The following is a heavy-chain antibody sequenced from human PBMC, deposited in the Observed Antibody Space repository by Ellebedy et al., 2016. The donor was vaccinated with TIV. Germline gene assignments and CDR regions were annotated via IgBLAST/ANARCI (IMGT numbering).Heavy chain of an antibody. V-gene: IGHV4-39*01. Sequence: SETLSLTCTVSGDSISRSSYYWGWIRQPPGKGLEWIGSIYYTGSTDYNPSLKSRAIMSVDTSKNQFSLNLSSMTAADTAVYYCARSLMIFSFDKCYFDFWGRGTLVTVSS. CDR1: GDSISRSSYY. J-gene: IGHJ2*01. CDR2: IYYTGST. CDR3: ARSLMIFSFDKCYFDF. D-gene: IGHD3/OR15-3a*01.